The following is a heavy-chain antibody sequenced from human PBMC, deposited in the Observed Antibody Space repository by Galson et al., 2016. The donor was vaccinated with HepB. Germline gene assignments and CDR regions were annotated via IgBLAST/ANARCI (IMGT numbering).Heavy chain of an antibody. J-gene: IGHJ2*01. V-gene: IGHV1-69*11. CDR1: GGTFSSYA. D-gene: IGHD3-10*01. Sequence: SVKVSCKASGGTFSSYAISWVRQAPGQGLQWMGRIIPMLGEPNYARNFQGRITITADESTNTSYMELSSLRADDTALYYCAGGSGDLWGRGTLVTVSS. CDR3: AGGSGDL. CDR2: IIPMLGEP.